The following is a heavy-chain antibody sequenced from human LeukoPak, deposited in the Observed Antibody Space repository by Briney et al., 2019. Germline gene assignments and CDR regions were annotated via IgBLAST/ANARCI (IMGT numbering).Heavy chain of an antibody. CDR3: ARTRIAAAGSLLDY. CDR2: ISSSSSYI. D-gene: IGHD6-13*01. Sequence: GGSLRLSCAASGFTFSSYSMNWVRQAPGKGLEWVSSISSSSSYICYADSVKGRFTISRDNAKNSLYLQMNSLRAEDTAVYYCARTRIAAAGSLLDYWGQGTLVTVSS. V-gene: IGHV3-21*01. J-gene: IGHJ4*02. CDR1: GFTFSSYS.